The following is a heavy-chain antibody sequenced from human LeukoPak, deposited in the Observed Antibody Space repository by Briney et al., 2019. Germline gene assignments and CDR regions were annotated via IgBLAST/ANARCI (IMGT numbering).Heavy chain of an antibody. J-gene: IGHJ4*02. CDR3: ARLPTFYYDSSGYHYDY. CDR2: TAGSGISK. V-gene: IGHV3-23*01. Sequence: GGSLRLSCVASGFTFGKYWMSWVRQAPGKGLEWASSTAGSGISKDYADSVKGRFTISKDKSKNTLYLQMDNLRAEDTGVYFCARLPTFYYDSSGYHYDYWGQGTLVTVSS. CDR1: GFTFGKYW. D-gene: IGHD3-22*01.